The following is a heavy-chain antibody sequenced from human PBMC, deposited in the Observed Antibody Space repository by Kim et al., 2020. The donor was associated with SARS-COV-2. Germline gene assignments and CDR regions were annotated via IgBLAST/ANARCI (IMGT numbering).Heavy chain of an antibody. CDR2: INHSGST. J-gene: IGHJ6*01. CDR3: ARGHMVRGVLYYYSYGMD. D-gene: IGHD3-10*01. V-gene: IGHV4-34*01. CDR1: GGSFSGYY. Sequence: SETLSLTCAVYGGSFSGYYWSWIRQPPGKGLEWIGEINHSGSTNYNPSLKSRVTISVDTSKNQFSLKLSSVTAADTAVYYCARGHMVRGVLYYYSYGMD.